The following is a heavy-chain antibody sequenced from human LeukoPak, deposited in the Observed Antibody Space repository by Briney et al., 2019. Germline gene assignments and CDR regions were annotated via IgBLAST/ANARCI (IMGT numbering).Heavy chain of an antibody. D-gene: IGHD2-2*01. CDR1: GYTFTGYY. J-gene: IGHJ4*02. CDR2: INPNSGGT. Sequence: ASVKVSCKASGYTFTGYYMHWVRQAPGQGLEWVGWINPNSGGTNYAQKFQGRVTMTRDTSISTAYMELSRLRSDDTAVYYCATLAQYPAKEDYWGQGTLVTVSS. V-gene: IGHV1-2*02. CDR3: ATLAQYPAKEDY.